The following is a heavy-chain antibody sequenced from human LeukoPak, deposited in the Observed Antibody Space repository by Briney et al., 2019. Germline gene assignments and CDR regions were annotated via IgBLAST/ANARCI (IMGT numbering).Heavy chain of an antibody. D-gene: IGHD3-10*01. CDR3: TKGRGI. V-gene: IGHV4-61*09. Sequence: SETLSLTCTVSGGSISSGSYDWYWIRQPAGKGLEWIGHIYTSGSTDYNPSLKSRVTISVATSKNQFSLKLTSVTAADTAIYSCTKGRGIWGQGTLVTVSS. J-gene: IGHJ4*02. CDR1: GGSISSGSYD. CDR2: IYTSGST.